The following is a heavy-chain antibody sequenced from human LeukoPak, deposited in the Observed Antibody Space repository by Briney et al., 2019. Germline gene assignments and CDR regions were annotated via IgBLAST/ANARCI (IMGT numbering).Heavy chain of an antibody. CDR2: IRKDGSEK. CDR1: GFTFTSYW. Sequence: GGSLRLSCAASGFTFTSYWMSWVRQVPGKGLEWVANIRKDGSEKNYVDSVKGRFTISRDNAKNSLYLQMNSLRAEDTAVYYCARRYYDFWSGYYRNLDSWGQGTLVTVSS. J-gene: IGHJ4*02. CDR3: ARRYYDFWSGYYRNLDS. V-gene: IGHV3-7*01. D-gene: IGHD3-3*01.